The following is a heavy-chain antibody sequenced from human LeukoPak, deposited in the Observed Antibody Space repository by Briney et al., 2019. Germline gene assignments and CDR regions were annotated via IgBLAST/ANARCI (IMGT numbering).Heavy chain of an antibody. J-gene: IGHJ4*02. CDR2: ISGSGDST. D-gene: IGHD3-22*01. V-gene: IGHV3-23*01. CDR3: AKGSIITMIVVVIPYFDY. CDR1: GFTFSTYA. Sequence: GGSLRLSCAASGFTFSTYAMSWVRQAPGKGLAWASVISGSGDSTYYADSVKGRFTISRDNSKSMLYLQMNSLRAEDTARYYCAKGSIITMIVVVIPYFDYWGQGTLVTVSS.